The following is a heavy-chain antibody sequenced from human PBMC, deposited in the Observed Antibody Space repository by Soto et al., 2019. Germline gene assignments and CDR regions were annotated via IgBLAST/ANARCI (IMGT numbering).Heavy chain of an antibody. CDR3: ARRGACISTSCSLDY. Sequence: ASVKASCKASGYTFTCYYIHWVRQAPGKGLEWMGIINPSGGSTTYAQKFQGRVTMTRDTSTSTVYMELSSLRSEDTAVYYCARRGACISTSCSLDYWGQGTLVTVSS. CDR1: GYTFTCYY. D-gene: IGHD2-2*01. J-gene: IGHJ4*02. CDR2: INPSGGST. V-gene: IGHV1-46*01.